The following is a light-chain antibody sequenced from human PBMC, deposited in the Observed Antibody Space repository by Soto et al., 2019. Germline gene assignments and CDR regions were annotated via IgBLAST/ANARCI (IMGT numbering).Light chain of an antibody. CDR1: QSVSSY. CDR2: DAS. Sequence: EIVLTQSPATLSLSPGERSTLSGRASQSVSSYLAWYQQKPGPAPRLLIYDASNRATGIPARFSGSGSGTDFTLTISSLEPEDFAVYYYQQRSNWPRTFGQGTKVDIK. CDR3: QQRSNWPRT. J-gene: IGKJ1*01. V-gene: IGKV3-11*01.